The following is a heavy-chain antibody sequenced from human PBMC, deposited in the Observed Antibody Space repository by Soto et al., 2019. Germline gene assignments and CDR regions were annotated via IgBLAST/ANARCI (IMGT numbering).Heavy chain of an antibody. CDR2: IYHSGST. V-gene: IGHV4-59*01. J-gene: IGHJ3*02. CDR3: ARRDTAYAFDI. Sequence: SETLSLTCTVSVGPISSYYWSWIRQPPGKGLEWIGHIYHSGSTNYNPSLKSRVTISVDTSKNQFSLKLSSVTAADTAVYYCARRDTAYAFDIWDQGTMVTVSS. CDR1: VGPISSYY. D-gene: IGHD5-18*01.